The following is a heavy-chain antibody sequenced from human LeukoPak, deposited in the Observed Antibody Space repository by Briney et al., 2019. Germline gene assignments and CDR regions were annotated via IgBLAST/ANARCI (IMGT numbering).Heavy chain of an antibody. Sequence: SETLSLTCTVSGGSISSPHHYWGWIRQPPGNGLEWIGSMYYSGSTYYNPSLKSRVTISVDTSKNQFSLKLSSVTATDTAVYYCARGSWDFWSGYYGAWFDPWGQGTLVTVSS. J-gene: IGHJ5*02. CDR2: MYYSGST. CDR1: GGSISSPHHY. CDR3: ARGSWDFWSGYYGAWFDP. D-gene: IGHD3-3*01. V-gene: IGHV4-39*07.